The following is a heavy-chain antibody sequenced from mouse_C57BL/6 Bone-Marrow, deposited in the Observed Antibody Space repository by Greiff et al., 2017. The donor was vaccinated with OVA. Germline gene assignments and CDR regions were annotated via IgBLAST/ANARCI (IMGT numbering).Heavy chain of an antibody. V-gene: IGHV1-81*01. CDR2: LYPRSGTT. CDR1: GYTFTSYG. D-gene: IGHD1-1*01. Sequence: VQLQQSGAELARPGASVKLSCKASGYTFTSYGISWVKQRTGQGLEWIGALYPRSGTTYYNEQFQGKATLTADKSSSTAYMELLILTSEDSAVYFCARRFTTVVANYFDYWGQGTTLTVSS. CDR3: ARRFTTVVANYFDY. J-gene: IGHJ2*01.